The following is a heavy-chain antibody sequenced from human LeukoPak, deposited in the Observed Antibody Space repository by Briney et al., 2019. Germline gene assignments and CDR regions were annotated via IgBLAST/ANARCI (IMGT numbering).Heavy chain of an antibody. CDR3: ARVAGVFWSGYAFYYYYGMDV. V-gene: IGHV4-59*01. CDR1: GGSISSYH. D-gene: IGHD3-3*01. Sequence: SETLSLTCTVSGGSISSYHWSWIRQPPGKGLEWIGYIYYSGSTNYNPSLKSRVTISVDTSKNQFSLKLSSVTAADTAVYYCARVAGVFWSGYAFYYYYGMDVWGQGTTVTVSS. J-gene: IGHJ6*02. CDR2: IYYSGST.